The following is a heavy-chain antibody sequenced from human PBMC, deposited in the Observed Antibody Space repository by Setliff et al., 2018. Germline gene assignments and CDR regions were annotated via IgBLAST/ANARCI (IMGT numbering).Heavy chain of an antibody. CDR2: IYYSGST. V-gene: IGHV4-39*07. J-gene: IGHJ2*01. CDR3: ARDLRYFDWLIENWYFDL. D-gene: IGHD3-9*01. Sequence: SETLSLTCTVSGDSISRSSDYWGWIRQPPGKGLEWTGSIYYSGSTSYNPSLKSRVTISVDTSKNQFSLKLSSVTAADTAVYYCARDLRYFDWLIENWYFDLWGRGTLVTVSS. CDR1: GDSISRSSDY.